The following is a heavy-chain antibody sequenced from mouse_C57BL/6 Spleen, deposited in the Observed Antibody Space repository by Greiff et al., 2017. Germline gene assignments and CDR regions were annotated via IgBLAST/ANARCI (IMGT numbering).Heavy chain of an antibody. CDR2: IYPSDSET. CDR3: ARSGYYYGSSYKAMDY. J-gene: IGHJ4*01. D-gene: IGHD1-1*01. Sequence: VQLQQSGAELVRPGSSVKLSCKASGYTFTSYWMDWVKQRPGQGLEWIGNIYPSDSETHYNQKFKDKATLTVDKSSSTAYMQLSSLTSEDSAVYYCARSGYYYGSSYKAMDYWGQGTSVTVSS. CDR1: GYTFTSYW. V-gene: IGHV1-61*01.